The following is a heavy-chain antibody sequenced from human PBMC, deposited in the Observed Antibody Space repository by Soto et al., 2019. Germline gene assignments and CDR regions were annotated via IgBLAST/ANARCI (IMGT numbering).Heavy chain of an antibody. V-gene: IGHV1-69*02. Sequence: ASVKVSCKASGGTFSSYTISWVRQAPGQGLEWMGRIIPILGIANYAQKFQGRVTITADKSTSTAYMELSSLRSEDTAVYYCAGSPSLPAGFYYGSGSYYFDYWGHGTLVTVSS. CDR3: AGSPSLPAGFYYGSGSYYFDY. CDR2: IIPILGIA. J-gene: IGHJ4*01. CDR1: GGTFSSYT. D-gene: IGHD3-10*01.